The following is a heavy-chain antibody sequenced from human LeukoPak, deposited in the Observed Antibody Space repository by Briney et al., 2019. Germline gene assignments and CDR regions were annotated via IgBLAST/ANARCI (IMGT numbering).Heavy chain of an antibody. J-gene: IGHJ5*02. CDR3: ARDNYAGANWFDP. CDR1: GGTFSSYA. CDR2: IIPIFGTA. V-gene: IGHV1-69*05. Sequence: SVKVSCKASGGTFSSYAISWVRQAPGQGLEWMGGIIPIFGTANYAQKFQGRVTITTDESTSTAYMELSSLRSEDTAVYHCARDNYAGANWFDPWGQGTLVTVSS. D-gene: IGHD1-7*01.